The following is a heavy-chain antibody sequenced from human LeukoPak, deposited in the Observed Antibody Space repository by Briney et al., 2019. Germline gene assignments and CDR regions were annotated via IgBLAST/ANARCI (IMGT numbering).Heavy chain of an antibody. CDR3: ARDGHFNTFHI. V-gene: IGHV3-21*01. J-gene: IGHJ3*02. CDR2: ISSSSSYI. CDR1: GFTFSSYS. Sequence: GGSLRLSCAASGFTFSSYSMNWVRQAPGKGLEWVSSISSSSSYIYYADSVKGRFTISRDNAKNSLYLQMNSLRAEDTAVYYCARDGHFNTFHIWGQGTMVTVSS. D-gene: IGHD2/OR15-2a*01.